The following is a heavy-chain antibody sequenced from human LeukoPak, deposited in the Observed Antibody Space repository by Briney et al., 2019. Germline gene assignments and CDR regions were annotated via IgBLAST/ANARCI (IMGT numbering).Heavy chain of an antibody. Sequence: SGGSLRLSCAASGFTFSSYAMHWVRQAPGKGLVWVSRIKSDGSSTTYADSVKGRFTISRDNAKNTLYLQMSSLRVEDTAVYYCARRGAVTGAFDSWGQGTLVAVSS. CDR1: GFTFSSYA. CDR3: ARRGAVTGAFDS. CDR2: IKSDGSST. D-gene: IGHD6-19*01. J-gene: IGHJ4*02. V-gene: IGHV3-74*01.